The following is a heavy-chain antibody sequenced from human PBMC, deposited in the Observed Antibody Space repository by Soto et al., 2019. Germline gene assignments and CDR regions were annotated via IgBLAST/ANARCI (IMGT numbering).Heavy chain of an antibody. CDR1: GYSFTDYL. J-gene: IGHJ4*02. Sequence: GESLKISCRGSGYSFTDYLICWVRHMPGKGLEWMGIIYPGDSDTRYSPSFRGQVAISADNSISTAYLHWTSLRASDTDMYYCARALTGTIHHQYFDHLGQGTLLTVCS. CDR3: ARALTGTIHHQYFDH. D-gene: IGHD1-7*01. V-gene: IGHV5-51*01. CDR2: IYPGDSDT.